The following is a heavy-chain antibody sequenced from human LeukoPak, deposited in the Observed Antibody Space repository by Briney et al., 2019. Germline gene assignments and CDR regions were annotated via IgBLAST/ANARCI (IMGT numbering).Heavy chain of an antibody. D-gene: IGHD1-1*01. J-gene: IGHJ6*02. Sequence: GGSLRLSCAASGFTFSTYNINWVRQAPGKGLEWVTFISTSSSYIYYADSVKGRFTISRDNAKKSLYLQMNSLRAEDTAVYYCARAFASNSPMDVWGQGTTVTVSS. V-gene: IGHV3-21*01. CDR2: ISTSSSYI. CDR1: GFTFSTYN. CDR3: ARAFASNSPMDV.